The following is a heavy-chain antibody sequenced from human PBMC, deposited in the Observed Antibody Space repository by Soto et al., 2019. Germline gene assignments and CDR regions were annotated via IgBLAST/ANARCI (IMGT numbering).Heavy chain of an antibody. CDR1: GYTLTDYY. Sequence: QAQLVQSGAEVKKPGASVKVSCKASGYTLTDYYMHWVRQAPGQGLEWMGWINPNSGGTSYAQKFQGTVTMTRDTSISTAYMELSRLKSDDTAVYYCARGGYSSGYDAFDIWGQGTIVTVSS. D-gene: IGHD6-19*01. CDR3: ARGGYSSGYDAFDI. CDR2: INPNSGGT. J-gene: IGHJ3*02. V-gene: IGHV1-2*02.